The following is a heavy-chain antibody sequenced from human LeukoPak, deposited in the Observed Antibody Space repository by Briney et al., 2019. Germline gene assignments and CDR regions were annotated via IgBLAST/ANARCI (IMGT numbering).Heavy chain of an antibody. V-gene: IGHV3-74*01. CDR1: GFTFSSYW. CDR3: VRGGTSFDP. Sequence: GGSLRLSCAASGFTFSSYWMHWVRQAPGKGLGWVSRINSDGSSTTYADSVKGRFTISRDNAKNTLYLQMNSLRAEDAAVYYCVRGGTSFDPWGQGTLVTVSS. J-gene: IGHJ5*02. CDR2: INSDGSST. D-gene: IGHD1-14*01.